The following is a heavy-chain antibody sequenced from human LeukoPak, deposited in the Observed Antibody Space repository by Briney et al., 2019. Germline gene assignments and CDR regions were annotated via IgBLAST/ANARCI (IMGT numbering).Heavy chain of an antibody. Sequence: PSETLSLTCTVSGGSFSSYYWSWIRQPPGKGLEWIGYIYTSGSTNHNPSLKSRVTISLDTSKNQFSLKLSSVTAADTAVYYCARHYYDSSGYWGGTNFGDAFDIWGQGTMVTVSS. J-gene: IGHJ3*02. CDR3: ARHYYDSSGYWGGTNFGDAFDI. CDR1: GGSFSSYY. D-gene: IGHD3-22*01. CDR2: IYTSGST. V-gene: IGHV4-4*09.